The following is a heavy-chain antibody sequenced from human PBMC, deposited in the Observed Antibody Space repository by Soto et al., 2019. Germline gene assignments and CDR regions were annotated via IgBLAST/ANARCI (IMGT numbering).Heavy chain of an antibody. CDR3: AIASPHYDILTGYNYYYYGMDV. CDR2: TYYSGST. Sequence: SETLSLTCTVSGGSVSSGSYYWSWNRQPPGKGLEWIGYTYYSGSTNYNPSLKSRVTISVDTSKNQFSLKLSSVTAADTAVYYCAIASPHYDILTGYNYYYYGMDVWGQGTTVTVSS. D-gene: IGHD3-9*01. V-gene: IGHV4-61*01. CDR1: GGSVSSGSYY. J-gene: IGHJ6*02.